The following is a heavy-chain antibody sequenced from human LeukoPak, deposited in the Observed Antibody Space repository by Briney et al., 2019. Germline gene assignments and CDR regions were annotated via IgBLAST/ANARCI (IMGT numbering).Heavy chain of an antibody. CDR2: IYYSGST. CDR3: ARYSAYSSSSSAFDI. V-gene: IGHV4-59*08. J-gene: IGHJ3*02. Sequence: PSETLSLTCTVSGGSISSYYWSWIRQPPGKGLEWIGYIYYSGSTNYNPSLKSRVTISVDTSKNQFSLKLSSVTAADTAVYYCARYSAYSSSSSAFDIWGQGTMVTVSS. D-gene: IGHD6-6*01. CDR1: GGSISSYY.